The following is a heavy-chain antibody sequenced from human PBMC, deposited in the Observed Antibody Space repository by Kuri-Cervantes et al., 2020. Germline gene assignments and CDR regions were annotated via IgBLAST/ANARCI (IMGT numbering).Heavy chain of an antibody. CDR1: GGSISSSSYY. V-gene: IGHV4-39*07. CDR3: ARTKYQLLQGVWFDP. Sequence: ESLKISCTVSGGSISSSSYYWGWVRQPPGKGLEWIGSIYYSGSTNYNPSLKSRVTMSVDTSKNQFSLKLSSVTAADTAVYYCARTKYQLLQGVWFDPWGQGTLVTVSS. D-gene: IGHD2-2*01. J-gene: IGHJ5*02. CDR2: IYYSGST.